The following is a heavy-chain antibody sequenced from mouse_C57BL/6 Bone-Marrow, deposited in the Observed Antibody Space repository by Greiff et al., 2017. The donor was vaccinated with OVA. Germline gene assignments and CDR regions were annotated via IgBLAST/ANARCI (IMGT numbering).Heavy chain of an antibody. D-gene: IGHD4-1*02. CDR1: GFSFNTYA. V-gene: IGHV10-1*01. CDR2: IRSKSNNYAT. J-gene: IGHJ2*01. CDR3: VRHQLGFFDY. Sequence: EVKLLESGGGLVQPKGSLKLSCAASGFSFNTYAMNWVRQAPGKGLEWVARIRSKSNNYATYYADSVKDRFTISRDDSESMLYLQMNNLKTEDTAMYCCVRHQLGFFDYWGQGTTLTVSS.